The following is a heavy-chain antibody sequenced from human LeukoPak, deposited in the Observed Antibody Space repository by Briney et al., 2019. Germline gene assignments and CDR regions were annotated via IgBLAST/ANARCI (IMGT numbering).Heavy chain of an antibody. D-gene: IGHD2-2*01. CDR2: IIHSGST. J-gene: IGHJ4*02. V-gene: IGHV4-34*12. CDR3: ARVRSIVVVPANTRFDY. Sequence: SETLSLTCAVYGGSFSGYYWSWIRQPPGKGLEWIGKIIHSGSTNYNPSLKSQVTISVDTSKNQFSLKLSSVTAADTAVYYCARVRSIVVVPANTRFDYWGQGTLVTVSS. CDR1: GGSFSGYY.